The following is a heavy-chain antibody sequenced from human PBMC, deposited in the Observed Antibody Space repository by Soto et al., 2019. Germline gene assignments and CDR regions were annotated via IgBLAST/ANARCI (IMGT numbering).Heavy chain of an antibody. V-gene: IGHV3-23*01. D-gene: IGHD3-3*01. CDR3: ARIGDFWSGYYMRKNYYYGMDV. CDR1: GFTFNSYA. Sequence: GGSLRLSCAASGFTFNSYAMTWVRQAPGKGLEWVSAISGGDGSTYYADSVKGRFTISRDDSRNTLYLQMNSLRAEDTAVYYCARIGDFWSGYYMRKNYYYGMDVWGQGTTVTVSS. CDR2: ISGGDGST. J-gene: IGHJ6*02.